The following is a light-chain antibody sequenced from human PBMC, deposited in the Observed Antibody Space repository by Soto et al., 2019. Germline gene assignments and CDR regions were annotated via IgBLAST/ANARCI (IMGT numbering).Light chain of an antibody. CDR1: QGISSY. CDR2: AAS. Sequence: DIQLTQSPSFMSASVGDRVTITCRASQGISSYLAWYQQKPGKAPKLLIYAASTLQSGVPSRFSGSGSATEFPLTIGGLQPEDFATYYCQQLNSYPYTFCQLTKLEIK. V-gene: IGKV1-9*01. CDR3: QQLNSYPYT. J-gene: IGKJ2*01.